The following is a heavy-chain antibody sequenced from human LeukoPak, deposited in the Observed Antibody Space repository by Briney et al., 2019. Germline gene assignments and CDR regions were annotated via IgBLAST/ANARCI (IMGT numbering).Heavy chain of an antibody. V-gene: IGHV3-20*04. CDR1: GFTFSSYA. CDR3: ARASSPRDSSGYRT. CDR2: INWNGGST. D-gene: IGHD3-22*01. Sequence: GGSLRLSCAASGFTFSSYAMSWVRQGPGKGLEWVSGINWNGGSTGYADSVKGRFTISRDNAKNSLYLQMNSLRAEDTALYYCARASSPRDSSGYRTWGQGTMVTVSS. J-gene: IGHJ3*01.